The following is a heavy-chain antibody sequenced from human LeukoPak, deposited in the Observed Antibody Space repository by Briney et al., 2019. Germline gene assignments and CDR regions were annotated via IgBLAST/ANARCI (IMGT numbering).Heavy chain of an antibody. CDR2: IYTSGST. CDR1: GGSISSGSYY. CDR3: ARHSSGWYSQPYYFDY. V-gene: IGHV4-61*02. D-gene: IGHD6-19*01. J-gene: IGHJ4*02. Sequence: SETLSLTCTVSGGSISSGSYYWSWIRQPAGKGLERIGRIYTSGSTNYNPSLKSRVTISVDTSKNQFSLKLNSVTAADTAVYYCARHSSGWYSQPYYFDYWGQGTLVTVSS.